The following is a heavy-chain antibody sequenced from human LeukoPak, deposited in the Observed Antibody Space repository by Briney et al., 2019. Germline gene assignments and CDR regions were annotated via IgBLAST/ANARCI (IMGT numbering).Heavy chain of an antibody. CDR1: GGSISGYY. D-gene: IGHD5-12*01. J-gene: IGHJ4*02. CDR3: ARHYSGSDRYYFDY. Sequence: SETLSLTCTVSGGSISGYYWSWIRQPPGKGLEWIGYIYYSGSTNYNPSLKSRVTISVDTSKNQFSLKLSSVTAADTAVYFCARHYSGSDRYYFDYWGQGTLVTVSS. CDR2: IYYSGST. V-gene: IGHV4-59*01.